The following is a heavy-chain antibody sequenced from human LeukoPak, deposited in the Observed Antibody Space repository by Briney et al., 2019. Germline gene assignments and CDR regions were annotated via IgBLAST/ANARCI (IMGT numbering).Heavy chain of an antibody. CDR1: GYTFSTYT. CDR2: ISYDGSSK. Sequence: GGSLRLSCAASGYTFSTYTMQWVRQAPGKGLEWVAVISYDGSSKYYADSVKGRYTISRDNSKNTLYLQMNSLRAEDTAVYYCAKDKNYYDSGGYYYNLDFWGQGTLVTVSS. V-gene: IGHV3-30-3*01. D-gene: IGHD3-22*01. CDR3: AKDKNYYDSGGYYYNLDF. J-gene: IGHJ4*02.